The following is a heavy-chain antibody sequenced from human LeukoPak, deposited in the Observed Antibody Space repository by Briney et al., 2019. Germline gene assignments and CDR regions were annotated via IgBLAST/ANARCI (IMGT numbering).Heavy chain of an antibody. D-gene: IGHD3-22*01. V-gene: IGHV1-3*01. CDR2: INAGNCNT. CDR1: GYTFTSYA. CDR3: ARAGRYYDSSGYYYIY. J-gene: IGHJ4*02. Sequence: ASVKVSCKASGYTFTSYAMHWVRQAPRQRLEWMGWINAGNCNTKNSQKFQGRVTITRDTSASTAYMELSSLRSEDTAVYYCARAGRYYDSSGYYYIYWGQGTLVTVS.